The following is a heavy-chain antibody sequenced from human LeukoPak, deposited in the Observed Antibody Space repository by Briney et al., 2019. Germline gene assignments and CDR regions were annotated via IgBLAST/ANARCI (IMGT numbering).Heavy chain of an antibody. D-gene: IGHD3-22*01. CDR2: INPNSGGT. CDR1: GYTFTGYY. J-gene: IGHJ4*02. V-gene: IGHV1-2*06. CDR3: ARGTDSSGYYSGDH. Sequence: ASVKVSCEASGYTFTGYYMHWVRQAPGQGLEWMGRINPNSGGTNYAQKFQGRVTMTRDTSISTAYMELSRLRSDDTAVYYCARGTDSSGYYSGDHWGQGTLVTVSS.